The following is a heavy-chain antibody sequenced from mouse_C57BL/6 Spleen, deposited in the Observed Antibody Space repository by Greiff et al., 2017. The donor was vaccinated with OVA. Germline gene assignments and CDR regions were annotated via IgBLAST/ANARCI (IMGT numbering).Heavy chain of an antibody. CDR3: ARSGAAHDYFDY. Sequence: QVQLQQSGAELVRPGPSVKVSCKASGYSFTNYLIEWVKQRPGQGLEWIGVINPGSGGTNYNEKFKGKATLTADNSSSPAYMQLSSLTAEDSAVYVCARSGAAHDYFDYWGQGTTLTVSS. V-gene: IGHV1-54*01. CDR2: INPGSGGT. J-gene: IGHJ2*01. D-gene: IGHD6-1*01. CDR1: GYSFTNYL.